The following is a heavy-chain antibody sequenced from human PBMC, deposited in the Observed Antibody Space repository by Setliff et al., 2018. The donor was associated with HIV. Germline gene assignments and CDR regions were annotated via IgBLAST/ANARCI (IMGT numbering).Heavy chain of an antibody. CDR1: GGSIRSSSYY. J-gene: IGHJ4*02. D-gene: IGHD3-3*01. Sequence: SETLSLTCTVSGGSIRSSSYYWGWIRQPPGKGLEWIGSIYYNGNTYYNPSLKSRVTISVDTSKNQFSLKLSSVTAADEAVYYCATHVLQFLEWLSHFDYWGQGTLVTVSS. CDR2: IYYNGNT. V-gene: IGHV4-39*01. CDR3: ATHVLQFLEWLSHFDY.